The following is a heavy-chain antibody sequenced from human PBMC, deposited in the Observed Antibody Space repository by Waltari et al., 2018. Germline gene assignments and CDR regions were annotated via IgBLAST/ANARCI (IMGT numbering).Heavy chain of an antibody. Sequence: AESGGGLVQPGRSLRLPCATSGFTFGDYALSWFRQAPGKGLEWVGVIRSKARGGTTQYGASVKTRFAISRDDSKSIAYLQMNSLTIEDTAMYYCARDHDYSFVDYWGQGTLVTVSS. J-gene: IGHJ4*02. V-gene: IGHV3-49*03. D-gene: IGHD5-12*01. CDR1: GFTFGDYA. CDR3: ARDHDYSFVDY. CDR2: IRSKARGGTT.